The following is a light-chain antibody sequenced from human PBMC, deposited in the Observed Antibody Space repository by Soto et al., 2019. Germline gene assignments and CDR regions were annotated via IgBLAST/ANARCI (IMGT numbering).Light chain of an antibody. V-gene: IGKV1-6*01. CDR3: QQAASFPLT. CDR1: QGIGND. J-gene: IGKJ4*01. Sequence: AIQLTHSPSSLSASLGDRVTISCRASQGIGNDLAWYQQKPGTAPKLLIYAASNLESGVPSRFSGSESGTEFTLTISSLQPEDFATYFCQQAASFPLTFGRGTKVDIK. CDR2: AAS.